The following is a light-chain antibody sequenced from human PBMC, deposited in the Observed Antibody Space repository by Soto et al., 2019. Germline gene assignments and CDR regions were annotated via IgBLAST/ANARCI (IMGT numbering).Light chain of an antibody. CDR2: GAS. CDR1: QDISNY. CDR3: QQYNSYPLT. V-gene: IGKV1-16*02. J-gene: IGKJ4*01. Sequence: DIQMTQSPSSLSASVGDRVTLTCRASQDISNYLAWFQQKPGKAPKSLIYGASNLQSGVPSKFSGSGSGTDFTLTIISLQPEDFPTYYCQQYNSYPLTSGGGTKVEI.